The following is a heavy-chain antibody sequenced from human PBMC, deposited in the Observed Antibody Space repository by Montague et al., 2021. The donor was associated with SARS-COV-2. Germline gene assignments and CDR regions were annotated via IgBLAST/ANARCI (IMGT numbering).Heavy chain of an antibody. V-gene: IGHV4-34*01. CDR3: ARVRYYGSGTSWGMDV. Sequence: SETLSLTCAVYGGSFSGYYWSRIRQPSGKGLEWIGEINHSVSPNYTPSLKSHTTISVNPYNTQFSLTLSAVTTADTAVYYCARVRYYGSGTSWGMDVWGQGTTVTVSS. J-gene: IGHJ6*02. CDR2: INHSVSP. D-gene: IGHD3-10*01. CDR1: GGSFSGYY.